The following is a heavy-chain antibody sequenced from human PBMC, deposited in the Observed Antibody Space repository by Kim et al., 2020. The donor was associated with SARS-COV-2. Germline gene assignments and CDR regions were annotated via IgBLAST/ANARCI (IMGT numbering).Heavy chain of an antibody. J-gene: IGHJ4*02. V-gene: IGHV3-30*18. CDR3: AQDMPNRWTFDY. CDR1: GFSFSIHV. CDR2: ISHDGIVE. Sequence: GGSLRLSCEASGFSFSIHVMHWVRQAPGKGLEWLARISHDGIVENYLGSVKGRFTISRDNSRNTLYLQMNSLRGEDTAVYYCAQDMPNRWTFDYWGQG. D-gene: IGHD2-2*01.